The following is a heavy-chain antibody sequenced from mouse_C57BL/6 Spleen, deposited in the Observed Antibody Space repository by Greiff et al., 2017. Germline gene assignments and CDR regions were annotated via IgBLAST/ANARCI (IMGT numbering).Heavy chain of an antibody. CDR3: TRDGEESSYYFDY. Sequence: QVHVKQSGAELVRPGASVTLSCKASGYTFTDYEMHWVKQTPVHGLEWIGAIDPETGGTAYNQKFKGKAILTADKSSSTAYMELRSLTSEDSAVYYCTRDGEESSYYFDYWGQGTTLTVSS. CDR1: GYTFTDYE. V-gene: IGHV1-15*01. CDR2: IDPETGGT. J-gene: IGHJ2*01. D-gene: IGHD2-3*01.